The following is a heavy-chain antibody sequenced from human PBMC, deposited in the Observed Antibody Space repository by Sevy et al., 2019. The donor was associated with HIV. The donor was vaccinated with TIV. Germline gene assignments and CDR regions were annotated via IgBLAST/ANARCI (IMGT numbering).Heavy chain of an antibody. V-gene: IGHV4-59*01. J-gene: IGHJ3*02. D-gene: IGHD3-10*01. Sequence: SESLSLTCTVSGGSINPYSCTWIRQPPGKGLEWIGYIDYSGSTNYNPSLKSRATISADTSKIQFSLKLSSVTAADTAVYYCARVGSWYYRSTGNAFDIWGHGTMVTVSS. CDR3: ARVGSWYYRSTGNAFDI. CDR2: IDYSGST. CDR1: GGSINPYS.